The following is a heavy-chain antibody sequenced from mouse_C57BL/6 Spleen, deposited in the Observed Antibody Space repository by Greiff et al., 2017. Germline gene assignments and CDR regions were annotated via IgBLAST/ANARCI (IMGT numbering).Heavy chain of an antibody. J-gene: IGHJ2*01. V-gene: IGHV2-9-1*01. D-gene: IGHD2-1*01. CDR1: GFSLTSYA. Sequence: VKLMESGPGLVAPSQSLSITCTVSGFSLTSYAISWVRQPPGKGLEWLGVIWTGGGTNYNSALKSRLSISKDNSKSQVFLKMNSLQTDDTARYYCARTLIYYGNYGYFDYWGQGTTLTVSS. CDR3: ARTLIYYGNYGYFDY. CDR2: IWTGGGT.